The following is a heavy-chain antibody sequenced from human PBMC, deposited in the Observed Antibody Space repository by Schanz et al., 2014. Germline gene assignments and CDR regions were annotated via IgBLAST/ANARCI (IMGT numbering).Heavy chain of an antibody. Sequence: QVQLVESGGGLVKPGGSLRLSCAASGLTFSGYGLHWVRQAPGKGLEWVGFISFDGRNTGYAHSVKGRFTISRDNSKNTVNLQMNSLRAEDTAVYYCAKEKEEVAADGSFFDYWGQGTLVTVSS. J-gene: IGHJ4*02. CDR3: AKEKEEVAADGSFFDY. CDR1: GLTFSGYG. V-gene: IGHV3-30*18. CDR2: ISFDGRNT. D-gene: IGHD6-13*01.